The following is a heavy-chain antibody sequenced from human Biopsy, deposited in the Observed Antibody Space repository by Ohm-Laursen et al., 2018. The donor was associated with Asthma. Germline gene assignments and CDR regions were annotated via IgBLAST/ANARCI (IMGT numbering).Heavy chain of an antibody. CDR1: GFTFSNYG. J-gene: IGHJ4*02. Sequence: SLRLSCAATGFTFSNYGMHWVRQAPGKGLDWVAVISFDGSNKNYTDSVKGRFTISRDNSRNTLHLQMNSLRAGDTAVYYCAKDVFPGWELRRGPDYWGQGTLVTVSS. CDR3: AKDVFPGWELRRGPDY. D-gene: IGHD1-26*01. V-gene: IGHV3-30*18. CDR2: ISFDGSNK.